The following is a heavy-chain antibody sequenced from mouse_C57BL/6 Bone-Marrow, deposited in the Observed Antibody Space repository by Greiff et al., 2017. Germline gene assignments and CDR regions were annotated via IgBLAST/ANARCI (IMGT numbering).Heavy chain of an antibody. CDR1: GYTFTDYE. CDR2: IDPETGGT. CDR3: TSPRWYFDV. J-gene: IGHJ1*03. V-gene: IGHV1-15*01. Sequence: VQLQESGAELVRPGASVTLSCKASGYTFTDYEMHWVKQTPVHGLEWIGAIDPETGGTAYNQKFKGKAILSADKSSSTAYMELRSLTSEDSAVYYCTSPRWYFDVWGTGTTVTVSS.